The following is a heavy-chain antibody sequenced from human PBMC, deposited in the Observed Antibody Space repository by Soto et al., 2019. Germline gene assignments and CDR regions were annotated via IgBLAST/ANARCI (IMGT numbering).Heavy chain of an antibody. CDR1: GYTFTSYG. V-gene: IGHV1-18*01. Sequence: ASVKVCCKASGYTFTSYGISWVRQAPGQGLEWMGWISAYNGNTNYAQKLQGRVTMTTDTSTSTAYMELRSLRSDDTAVYYCARESSGWYRWYFDYWGQGTLVTVSS. J-gene: IGHJ4*02. CDR3: ARESSGWYRWYFDY. D-gene: IGHD6-19*01. CDR2: ISAYNGNT.